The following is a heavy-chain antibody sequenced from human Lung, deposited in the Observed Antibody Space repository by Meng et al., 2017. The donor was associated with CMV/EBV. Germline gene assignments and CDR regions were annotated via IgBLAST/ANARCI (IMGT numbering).Heavy chain of an antibody. CDR2: IRYDGSNE. D-gene: IGHD6-19*01. V-gene: IGHV3-30*02. J-gene: IGHJ4*02. CDR3: ARDSSTGFYYFDY. Sequence: GESXKISCATSGFTFSSFGMNWVRQAPGKGLEWVALIRYDGSNEYYADSVRGRFTISRDISKNTLYLEMNSLRLDDTAVYYCARDSSTGFYYFDYWGQGTLVTVSS. CDR1: GFTFSSFG.